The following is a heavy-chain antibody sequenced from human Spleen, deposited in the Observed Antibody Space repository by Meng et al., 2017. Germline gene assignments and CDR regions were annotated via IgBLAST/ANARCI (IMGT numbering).Heavy chain of an antibody. CDR2: IYSGGST. CDR3: ARDRPNVHYFDF. J-gene: IGHJ4*02. D-gene: IGHD3-10*02. V-gene: IGHV3-66*01. Sequence: EVQLVESGGGLVQPGGSLRLSCAASGFNVSSNYMSWVRQAPGKGLEWVSIIYSGGSTYYTDSVKGRFTISRDNSKNTLYLQMNSLRAEDTAVYYCARDRPNVHYFDFWGQGTPVTVSS. CDR1: GFNVSSNY.